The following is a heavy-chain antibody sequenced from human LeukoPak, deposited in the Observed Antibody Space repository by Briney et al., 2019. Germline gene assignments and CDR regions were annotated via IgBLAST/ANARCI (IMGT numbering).Heavy chain of an antibody. J-gene: IGHJ6*03. D-gene: IGHD3-16*01. CDR2: INPSGGST. CDR1: GYTFTSYY. CDR3: ARGFPHLPRGYYYMDV. Sequence: ASVKVSCKASGYTFTSYYMHWVRQAPGQGLEWMGIINPSGGSTSYAQKFQGRVTMTRDTSTSTVYMELSSLRSEDTAVYYCARGFPHLPRGYYYMDVWGKGTTVTVSS. V-gene: IGHV1-46*01.